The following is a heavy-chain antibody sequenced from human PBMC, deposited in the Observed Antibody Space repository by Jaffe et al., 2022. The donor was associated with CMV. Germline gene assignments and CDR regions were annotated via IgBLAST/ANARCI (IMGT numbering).Heavy chain of an antibody. CDR1: GGSVSPYY. CDR2: INYRGST. J-gene: IGHJ4*02. D-gene: IGHD3-22*01. Sequence: QVQLQESGPGLVKPSETLSLNCTVSGGSVSPYYWSWIRQPPGKGLEWIAYINYRGSTNYNPSLKSRGTISVDVSKDQFSLKLSSVTAADTAVYYCARHADYSASNGYFPYFDFWGQGALVTVSS. V-gene: IGHV4-59*08. CDR3: ARHADYSASNGYFPYFDF.